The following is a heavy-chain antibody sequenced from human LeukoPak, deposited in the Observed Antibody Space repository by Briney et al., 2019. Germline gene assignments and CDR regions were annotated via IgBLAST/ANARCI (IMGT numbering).Heavy chain of an antibody. J-gene: IGHJ4*02. Sequence: SETLSLTCTVSGGSISSYYWSWIRQPPGKGLEWIGYIYYSGSTNYNPSLKSRVTISVDTSKNQFSLKLSSVTAADTAVYYCARDNSGSYPGAFDYWGQGTLVTVSS. D-gene: IGHD1-26*01. CDR1: GGSISSYY. CDR2: IYYSGST. V-gene: IGHV4-59*01. CDR3: ARDNSGSYPGAFDY.